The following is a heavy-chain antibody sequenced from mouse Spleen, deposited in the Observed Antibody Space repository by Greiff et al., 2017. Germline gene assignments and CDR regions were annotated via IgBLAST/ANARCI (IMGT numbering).Heavy chain of an antibody. D-gene: IGHD1-1*01. J-gene: IGHJ1*01. Sequence: QVQLQQPGAELVMPGASVKLSCKASGYTFTSYWMHWVKQRPGQGLEWIGEIDPSDSYTNYNQKFKGKATLTVDKSSSTAYMQLSSLTSEDSAVYYCASQGVYYGSSYGYFDVWGAGTTVTVSS. V-gene: IGHV1-69*01. CDR2: IDPSDSYT. CDR3: ASQGVYYGSSYGYFDV. CDR1: GYTFTSYW.